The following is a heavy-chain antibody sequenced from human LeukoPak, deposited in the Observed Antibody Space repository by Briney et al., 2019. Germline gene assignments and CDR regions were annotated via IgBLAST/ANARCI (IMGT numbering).Heavy chain of an antibody. V-gene: IGHV4-59*01. D-gene: IGHD2-8*01. Sequence: PSETLSLTCTVSGGSISSYYWSWIRQPPGKGLEWIGYIYYSGSTNYNPSLKSRVTISVDTSKNQFSLKLSSVTAADTAVYYCAKDQGVNFFDYWGQGTLVTVSS. J-gene: IGHJ4*02. CDR3: AKDQGVNFFDY. CDR2: IYYSGST. CDR1: GGSISSYY.